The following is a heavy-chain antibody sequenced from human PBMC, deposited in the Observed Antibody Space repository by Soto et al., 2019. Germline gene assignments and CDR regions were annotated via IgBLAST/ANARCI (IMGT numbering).Heavy chain of an antibody. CDR2: ISYDGSNK. CDR3: ARDNDSSGYLTYYFDY. J-gene: IGHJ4*02. D-gene: IGHD3-22*01. Sequence: QVQLVESGGGVVQPGRSLRLSCAASGFTFSSYAMHWVRQAPGKGLEWVAVISYDGSNKYYADSVKGRFTISRDNSKNTLYLQMNSLRAEDTAVYYCARDNDSSGYLTYYFDYWGQGTLVTGSS. V-gene: IGHV3-30-3*01. CDR1: GFTFSSYA.